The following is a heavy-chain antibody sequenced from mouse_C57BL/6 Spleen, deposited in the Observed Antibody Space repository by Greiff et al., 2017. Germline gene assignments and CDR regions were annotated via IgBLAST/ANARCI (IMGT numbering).Heavy chain of an antibody. CDR1: GYSITSGYY. J-gene: IGHJ2*01. CDR2: ISYDGSN. CDR3: ARGDFPYGNYFDY. Sequence: DVKLQESGPGLVKPSQSLSLTCSVTGYSITSGYYWNWIRQFPGNKLEWMGYISYDGSNNYNPSLKNRISITRDTSKNQFFLKLNSVTTEDTATYYCARGDFPYGNYFDYWGQGTTLTVSS. D-gene: IGHD2-1*01. V-gene: IGHV3-6*01.